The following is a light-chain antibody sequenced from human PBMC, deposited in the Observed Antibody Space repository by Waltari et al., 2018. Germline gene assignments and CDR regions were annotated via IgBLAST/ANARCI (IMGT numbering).Light chain of an antibody. CDR3: IMWLSSASV. Sequence: QAVLTQPPSLSASPGASASLTPTLPGGTNVGTHRTTWYQQKPGSPPQSLLRYKSGSATQQASGVPSRFSVSKDAPPNARILLIAGLQSEDEPDYYCIMWLSSASVFGGGTKLTVL. CDR1: GGTNVGTHR. V-gene: IGLV5-45*01. J-gene: IGLJ2*01. CDR2: YKSGSAT.